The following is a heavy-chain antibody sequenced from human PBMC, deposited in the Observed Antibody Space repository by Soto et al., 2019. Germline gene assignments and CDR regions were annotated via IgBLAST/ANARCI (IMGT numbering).Heavy chain of an antibody. J-gene: IGHJ4*02. V-gene: IGHV3-15*01. D-gene: IGHD3-16*01. CDR1: GFTFSNAW. CDR2: IKIPTDGGTT. CDR3: TTDRDLGIKDY. Sequence: WGSLILSFASSGFTFSNAWMSWVRQAPGKGLEWVGRIKIPTDGGTTDYAAPVKGRFTISRDDSKNTLYLQMTSLKTEDTAVYYCTTDRDLGIKDYWGQGTLVTVS.